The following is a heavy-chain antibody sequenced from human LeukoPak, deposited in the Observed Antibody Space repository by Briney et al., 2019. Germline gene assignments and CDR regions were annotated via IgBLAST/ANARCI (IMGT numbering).Heavy chain of an antibody. CDR3: TRDFSRGSYSAFDI. V-gene: IGHV3-49*04. CDR2: IRSKAYGGTT. Sequence: GGSLRLSCTASGFTFGDYAMSWVRQAPGKGLEWVGFIRSKAYGGTTEYAASVKGRSTISRDDSKSIAYLQMNSLKTEDTAVYYCTRDFSRGSYSAFDIWGQGTMVTVSS. CDR1: GFTFGDYA. J-gene: IGHJ3*02. D-gene: IGHD1-26*01.